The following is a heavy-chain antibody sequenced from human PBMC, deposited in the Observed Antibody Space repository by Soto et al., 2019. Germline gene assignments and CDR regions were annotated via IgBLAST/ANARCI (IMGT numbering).Heavy chain of an antibody. D-gene: IGHD3-3*01. CDR3: ARAHLLWSGYYTGGVGGMDV. J-gene: IGHJ6*02. Sequence: QVQLQESGPGLVKPSQTLSLTCTVSGGSISNGGYYWSWIRQHPGKGLEWIGYIYYSGSTYYNPSLKSRVTIPLDTSQTQFPLTLNSVTAADTAVYSCARAHLLWSGYYTGGVGGMDVWGQGTAVTVSS. V-gene: IGHV4-31*03. CDR2: IYYSGST. CDR1: GGSISNGGYY.